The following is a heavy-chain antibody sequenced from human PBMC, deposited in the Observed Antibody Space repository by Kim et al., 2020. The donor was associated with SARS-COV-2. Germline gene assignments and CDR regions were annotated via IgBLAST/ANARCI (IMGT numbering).Heavy chain of an antibody. J-gene: IGHJ4*02. D-gene: IGHD1-26*01. Sequence: GGSLRLSCAASGFTFSTYGMHWVRQAPGKWLEWVAVLSYDGSNKYYADSVKGRFTISRDNSKNTLYLRMNSLRAEDTAVYYCAKGLSGSYSGYYFDYWGQGTLVTVSS. CDR2: LSYDGSNK. CDR3: AKGLSGSYSGYYFDY. V-gene: IGHV3-30*18. CDR1: GFTFSTYG.